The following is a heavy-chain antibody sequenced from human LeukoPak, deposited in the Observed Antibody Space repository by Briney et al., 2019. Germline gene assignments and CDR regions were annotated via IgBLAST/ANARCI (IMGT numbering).Heavy chain of an antibody. J-gene: IGHJ4*02. CDR1: GFTFSSYA. V-gene: IGHV3-30-3*01. CDR2: ISYDGSNK. Sequence: GGSLRLSCAASGFTFSSYAMHWVRQAPGKGLEWVAVISYDGSNKYYADSVKGRFTISRDNSENTLYLQMNSLRAEDTAVYYCASGPNYFDYWGQGTLVTVSS. CDR3: ASGPNYFDY.